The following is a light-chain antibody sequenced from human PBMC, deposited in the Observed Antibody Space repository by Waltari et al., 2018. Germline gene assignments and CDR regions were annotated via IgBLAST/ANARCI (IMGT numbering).Light chain of an antibody. CDR2: LVS. CDR3: MQALQTPYT. V-gene: IGKV2-28*01. CDR1: QSLLHSNGYTY. Sequence: IVMTQSPLSLPVTPGEPASISCRSSQSLLHSNGYTYFDWYLQKPGQSPQLLIHLVSPRASGVPDRFSGSGSGTDFTLKINRVEAEDVGVFYCMQALQTPYTFGQGTRLEIK. J-gene: IGKJ2*01.